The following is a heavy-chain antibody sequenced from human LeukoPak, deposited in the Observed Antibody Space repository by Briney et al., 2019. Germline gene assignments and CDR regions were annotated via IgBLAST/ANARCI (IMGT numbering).Heavy chain of an antibody. J-gene: IGHJ4*02. Sequence: GGSLRLSCAVSGFTFSSYWMSWVRQAPGKGLEWGANIKEDGSEKYYVDSVKGRFTISRDNAENSLYLQMNSLRVEDTAVYYCAREGTTGWYAPEYWGQGTLVTVSS. CDR1: GFTFSSYW. CDR2: IKEDGSEK. CDR3: AREGTTGWYAPEY. V-gene: IGHV3-7*01. D-gene: IGHD6-19*01.